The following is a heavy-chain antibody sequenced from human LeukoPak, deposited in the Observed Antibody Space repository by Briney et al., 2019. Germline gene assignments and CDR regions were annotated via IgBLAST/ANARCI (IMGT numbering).Heavy chain of an antibody. Sequence: GSLRLSCAASGFTFSSYAMSWVRQAPGKGLEWIGSIYYSGSTYYNPSLKSRATISVDTSKNQFSLKLSSVTAADTAVYYCARDYYAILTGYYADYWGQGTLVTVSS. J-gene: IGHJ4*02. V-gene: IGHV4-39*07. CDR3: ARDYYAILTGYYADY. CDR2: IYYSGST. CDR1: GFTFSSYA. D-gene: IGHD3-9*01.